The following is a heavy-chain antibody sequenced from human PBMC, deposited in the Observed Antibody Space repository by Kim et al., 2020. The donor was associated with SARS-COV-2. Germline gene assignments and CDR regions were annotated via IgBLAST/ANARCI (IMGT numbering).Heavy chain of an antibody. Sequence: ASVKVSCKASGYTFTSYGISWVRQAPGQGLEWMGWISAYNGNTNYAHKLQGRVTMTTDTSTSTAHMALRSLRSDDTDGYFYARDDFFGYWGQGTLVTGS. CDR2: ISAYNGNT. CDR1: GYTFTSYG. CDR3: ARDDFFGY. J-gene: IGHJ4*02. V-gene: IGHV1-18*04.